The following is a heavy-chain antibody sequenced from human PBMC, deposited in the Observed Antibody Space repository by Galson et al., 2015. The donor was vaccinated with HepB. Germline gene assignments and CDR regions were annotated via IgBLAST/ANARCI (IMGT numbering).Heavy chain of an antibody. D-gene: IGHD1-26*01. V-gene: IGHV4-34*01. J-gene: IGHJ6*02. CDR1: GFTFSSYA. Sequence: LRLSCAASGFTFSSYAMSWVRQAPGKGLEWIGEINHSGSTNYNPSLKSRVTISVDTSKNQFSLKLSSVTAADTAVYHCARGLMGATRNYGMDVWGQGTTVTVSS. CDR3: ARGLMGATRNYGMDV. CDR2: INHSGST.